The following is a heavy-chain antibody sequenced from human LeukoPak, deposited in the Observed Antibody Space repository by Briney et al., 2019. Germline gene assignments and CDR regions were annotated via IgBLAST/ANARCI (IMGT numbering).Heavy chain of an antibody. Sequence: GGSLRLSCAASGFTFSSYAMSWVRQAPGKGLEWVSAISGSGGSTYYADSVKGRFTISRDNAKNSLYLQMNSLRAEDTAVYYCARSYCSSTTCYYFQHWGQGTLVTVSS. J-gene: IGHJ1*01. V-gene: IGHV3-23*01. CDR1: GFTFSSYA. CDR3: ARSYCSSTTCYYFQH. CDR2: ISGSGGST. D-gene: IGHD2-2*01.